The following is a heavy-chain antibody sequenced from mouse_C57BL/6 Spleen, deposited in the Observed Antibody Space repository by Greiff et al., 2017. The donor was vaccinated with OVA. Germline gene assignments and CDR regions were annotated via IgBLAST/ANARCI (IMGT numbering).Heavy chain of an antibody. V-gene: IGHV14-4*01. CDR1: GFNIKDDY. Sequence: VQLQQSGAELVRPGASVKLSCTASGFNIKDDYMHWVKQRPEQGLEWIGWIDPENGDTEYASKFQGKATITADTSSNTAYLQLSSLTSEDTAVYYCTPYGSSYVRYFDVWGTGTTVTVSS. CDR3: TPYGSSYVRYFDV. J-gene: IGHJ1*03. CDR2: IDPENGDT. D-gene: IGHD1-1*01.